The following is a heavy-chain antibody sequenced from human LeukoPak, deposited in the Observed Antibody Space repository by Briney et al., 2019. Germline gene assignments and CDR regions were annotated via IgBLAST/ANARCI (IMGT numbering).Heavy chain of an antibody. Sequence: GGSLRLSCAASGFTFSSYWMSWVRQAPGKGLEWVANIKQDGSEKYYVDSVKGRFTISRDNAKNSLYLQMNSLRAEETAVYYCARDPALPRSSWYDYGGQGTLVTVSS. CDR2: IKQDGSEK. D-gene: IGHD6-13*01. CDR1: GFTFSSYW. J-gene: IGHJ4*02. V-gene: IGHV3-7*01. CDR3: ARDPALPRSSWYDY.